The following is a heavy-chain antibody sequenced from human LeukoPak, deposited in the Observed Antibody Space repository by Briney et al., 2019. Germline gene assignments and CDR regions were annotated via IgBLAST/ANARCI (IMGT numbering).Heavy chain of an antibody. CDR2: ISGSGGST. J-gene: IGHJ4*02. D-gene: IGHD3-10*01. CDR1: RFTFSGFY. V-gene: IGHV3-23*01. Sequence: GGSLRLSCAASRFTFSGFYMSWIRQAPGKGLEWVSAISGSGGSTYYADSVKGRFTISRDNSKNTLYLQMNSLRAEDTAVYYCAKDLGHPPVLLWFGELSIFDYWGQGTLVTVSS. CDR3: AKDLGHPPVLLWFGELSIFDY.